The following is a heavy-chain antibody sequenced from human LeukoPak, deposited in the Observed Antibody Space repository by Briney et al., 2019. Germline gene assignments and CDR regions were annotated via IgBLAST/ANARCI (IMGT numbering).Heavy chain of an antibody. Sequence: ASVKVSCKASGYTFTSYGISWVRQAPGQGLEWMGWISAYIGNTNYAQKLQGRVTMTTDTSTSTAYMELRSLRSDDTAVYYCAREGGNGYYYDSSGYYGFDYWGQGTLVTVTS. D-gene: IGHD3-22*01. CDR2: ISAYIGNT. CDR1: GYTFTSYG. CDR3: AREGGNGYYYDSSGYYGFDY. J-gene: IGHJ4*02. V-gene: IGHV1-18*01.